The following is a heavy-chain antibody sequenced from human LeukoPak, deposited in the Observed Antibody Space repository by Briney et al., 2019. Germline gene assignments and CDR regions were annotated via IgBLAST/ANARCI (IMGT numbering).Heavy chain of an antibody. J-gene: IGHJ4*02. V-gene: IGHV1-2*02. CDR1: GYTFTGYY. CDR3: ARRQQLASN. Sequence: ASVKVSCKASGYTFTGYYIYWVRQAPGQGLEWMGWINPNSGGTNYAQKFQGRVTMTREMSISTAYMELSRLRSDDTAVYYCARRQQLASNWGQGTLVTVSS. CDR2: INPNSGGT. D-gene: IGHD6-13*01.